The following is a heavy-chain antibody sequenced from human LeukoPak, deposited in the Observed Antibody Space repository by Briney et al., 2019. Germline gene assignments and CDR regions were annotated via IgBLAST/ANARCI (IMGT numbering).Heavy chain of an antibody. D-gene: IGHD3-10*01. CDR3: ARGLSPFYGSGSYHY. CDR2: INHSGST. J-gene: IGHJ4*02. V-gene: IGHV4-34*01. CDR1: GGSFSGYY. Sequence: SETLSLTCAVYGGSFSGYYWSWIRQPPGKGLEWIGEINHSGSTNYNPSLKSRVTISVDTSKNQFSLKLSSVTAADTAVYYCARGLSPFYGSGSYHYWGQGTLVTVSS.